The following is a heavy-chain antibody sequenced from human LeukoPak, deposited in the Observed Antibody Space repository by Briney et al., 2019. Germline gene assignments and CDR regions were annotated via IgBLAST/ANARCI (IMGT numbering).Heavy chain of an antibody. V-gene: IGHV4-39*01. CDR3: ARHCCSGPAKRVFDI. CDR1: GGSIISSDYH. Sequence: SETLSLTCTVSGGSIISSDYHWGWVRQPPGKGLEWIGTISYSGNTDYNPSLRTRVTISVDTSNNQFSLRLGSVTAADTAVYHCARHCCSGPAKRVFDIWGQGTMVTVSS. CDR2: ISYSGNT. D-gene: IGHD2-15*01. J-gene: IGHJ3*02.